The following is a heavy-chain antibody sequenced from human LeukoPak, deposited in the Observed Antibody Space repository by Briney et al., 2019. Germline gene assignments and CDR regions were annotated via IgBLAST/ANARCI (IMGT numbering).Heavy chain of an antibody. D-gene: IGHD3-10*01. V-gene: IGHV1-18*04. Sequence: GASVKVSCRASGYSFSKYGISWVRQAPGQGLESMGWISAYNGKTKYGQKVQGRVTMTTDTSTSTAYMELRSLISDDTAVYYCARDRQSEGFGELSLYAFDIWGQGTTVTVSS. CDR3: ARDRQSEGFGELSLYAFDI. J-gene: IGHJ3*02. CDR1: GYSFSKYG. CDR2: ISAYNGKT.